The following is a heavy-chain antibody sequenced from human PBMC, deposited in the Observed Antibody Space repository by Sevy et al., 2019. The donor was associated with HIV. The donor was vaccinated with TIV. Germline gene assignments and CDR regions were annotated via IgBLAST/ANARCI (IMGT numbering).Heavy chain of an antibody. CDR1: GFTFDAYA. CDR3: AKDGRAEQWGAWGMDV. D-gene: IGHD1-26*01. Sequence: GGSLRLSCAASGFTFDAYAMHWVRQVSGKGLEWVSGISWNSGTLAYADSVRGRFTISRDNAKNSLYLQMNSLKTEDMALYYCAKDGRAEQWGAWGMDVWGHGTTVTVSS. J-gene: IGHJ6*02. CDR2: ISWNSGTL. V-gene: IGHV3-9*03.